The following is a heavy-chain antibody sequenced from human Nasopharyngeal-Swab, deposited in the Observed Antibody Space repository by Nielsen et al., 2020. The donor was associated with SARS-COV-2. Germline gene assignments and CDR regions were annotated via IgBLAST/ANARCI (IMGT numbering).Heavy chain of an antibody. CDR3: ARDGPYVGYAFDD. J-gene: IGHJ4*02. CDR1: GGSISSYY. D-gene: IGHD5-18*01. CDR2: IYTSGST. Sequence: SETLSLTCTVSGGSISSYYWSWIRQPAGKGLEWIGRIYTSGSTNYNPSLKSRVTMSVDTSKKQFSLNLSSVTAADTAVYYCARDGPYVGYAFDDWGQGTLVTVSS. V-gene: IGHV4-4*07.